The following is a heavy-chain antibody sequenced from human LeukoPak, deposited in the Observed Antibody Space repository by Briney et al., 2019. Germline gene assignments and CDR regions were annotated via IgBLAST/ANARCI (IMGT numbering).Heavy chain of an antibody. Sequence: PGGSLRLSCAASGFTFSSYARSWVRQAPGQGLEGVSAISRSGDSKYYADPVKGRFTISRANTKNSLYLQMNSLRAEDTAVYYCAELGITMIGGVWGKGTTVTISS. D-gene: IGHD3-10*02. V-gene: IGHV3-23*01. J-gene: IGHJ6*04. CDR3: AELGITMIGGV. CDR1: GFTFSSYA. CDR2: ISRSGDSK.